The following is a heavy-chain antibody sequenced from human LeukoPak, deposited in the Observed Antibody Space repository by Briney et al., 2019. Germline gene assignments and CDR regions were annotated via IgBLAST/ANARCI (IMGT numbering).Heavy chain of an antibody. J-gene: IGHJ4*02. V-gene: IGHV1-3*03. CDR2: INAGNGNT. Sequence: ASVKVSCKASGYTFTSYAMHWVRQAPGQRLEWMGWINAGNGNTKYSQEFQGRVTITRDTSASTAYMELSSLRSEDMAVYYCARDGLYYDILTGYSPRETFDYWGQGTLVTVSS. D-gene: IGHD3-9*01. CDR3: ARDGLYYDILTGYSPRETFDY. CDR1: GYTFTSYA.